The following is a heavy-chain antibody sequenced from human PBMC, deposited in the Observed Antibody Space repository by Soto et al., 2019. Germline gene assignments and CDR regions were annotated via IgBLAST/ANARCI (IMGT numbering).Heavy chain of an antibody. CDR2: TYYRSKWYN. V-gene: IGHV6-1*01. CDR3: ARDLSSSWVYYYYGMDV. J-gene: IGHJ6*02. D-gene: IGHD6-13*01. Sequence: PSQTLSLTCAISGDSVSSNSAAWNWIRQSPSRCLEWLGRTYYRSKWYNDYAVSVKSRITINPDTSKNQFSLQLNSVTPEDTAVYYCARDLSSSWVYYYYGMDVWGQGTTVTVSS. CDR1: GDSVSSNSAA.